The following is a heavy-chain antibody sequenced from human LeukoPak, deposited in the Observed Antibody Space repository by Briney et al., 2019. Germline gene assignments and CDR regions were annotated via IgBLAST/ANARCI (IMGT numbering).Heavy chain of an antibody. D-gene: IGHD5-18*01. J-gene: IGHJ4*02. V-gene: IGHV3-9*01. CDR1: GFTFDDYA. CDR2: ISWNSGSI. Sequence: PGGSLRLSCAASGFTFDDYAMHWVRQAPGKGLEWVSGISWNSGSIGYADSVKGRFTISRDNAKNSLYLQMNSLRAEDTAVYYCARGGTELDTAMVRGDYWGQGTLVTVSS. CDR3: ARGGTELDTAMVRGDY.